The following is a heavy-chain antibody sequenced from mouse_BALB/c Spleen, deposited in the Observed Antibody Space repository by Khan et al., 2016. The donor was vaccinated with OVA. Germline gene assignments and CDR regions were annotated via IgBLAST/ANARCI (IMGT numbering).Heavy chain of an antibody. CDR3: ARCLYGSSYDYYAMDY. J-gene: IGHJ4*01. D-gene: IGHD1-1*01. V-gene: IGHV5-6*01. CDR1: GFTFSTYG. Sequence: EWLVESGGDLVKPGGSLKLSCAASGFTFSTYGMSWVRQTPDKRLEWVAIISTSGSYTYYPDSVKGRFTISRDNAKNTLYLQMSSLKSEDTAMYYCARCLYGSSYDYYAMDYWGQGTSVTVSS. CDR2: ISTSGSYT.